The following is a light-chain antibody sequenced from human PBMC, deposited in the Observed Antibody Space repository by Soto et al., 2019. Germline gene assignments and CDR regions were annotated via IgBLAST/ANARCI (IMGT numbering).Light chain of an antibody. J-gene: IGKJ5*01. Sequence: ERVVVQSPATLSLTPGERGTVTVWARQSVRSSLAWYQQNPGQAPRLLIYDASNRATGIPARLSGSGSGTDFTLTISSLEPEDFAVYYCQQYNNWPITFGQGTRLEIK. CDR2: DAS. V-gene: IGKV3-11*01. CDR1: QSVRSS. CDR3: QQYNNWPIT.